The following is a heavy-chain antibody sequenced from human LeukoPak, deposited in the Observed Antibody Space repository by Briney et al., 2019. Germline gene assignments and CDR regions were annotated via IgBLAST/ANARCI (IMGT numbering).Heavy chain of an antibody. Sequence: ASVKVSCKASGGTFSSYAISWVRQAPGQGLEWMGGIIPIFGTANYAQKFQGRVTITADESTSTAYMELSSPRSEDTAVYYCARVGGLSNWFDPWGQGTLVTVSS. V-gene: IGHV1-69*13. CDR3: ARVGGLSNWFDP. CDR1: GGTFSSYA. CDR2: IIPIFGTA. J-gene: IGHJ5*02. D-gene: IGHD3-16*01.